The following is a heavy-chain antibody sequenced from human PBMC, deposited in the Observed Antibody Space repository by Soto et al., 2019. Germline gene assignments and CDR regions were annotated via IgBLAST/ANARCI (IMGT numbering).Heavy chain of an antibody. Sequence: EVQLVESGGGLVKPGGSLRLSCAASGSTFSNAWMSWVRQAPGKGLEWVGRIKSKTDGGTTDYAAPVKGRFTISRDDSKNTLYLQMNSLKTEDTAVYYCTTDPLGHYDFWKGRLDVWGQGTTVTVSS. D-gene: IGHD3-3*01. CDR1: GSTFSNAW. J-gene: IGHJ6*02. CDR2: IKSKTDGGTT. CDR3: TTDPLGHYDFWKGRLDV. V-gene: IGHV3-15*01.